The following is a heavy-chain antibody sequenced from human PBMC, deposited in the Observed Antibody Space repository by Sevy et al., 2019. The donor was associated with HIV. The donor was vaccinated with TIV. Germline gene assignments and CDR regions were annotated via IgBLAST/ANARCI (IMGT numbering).Heavy chain of an antibody. CDR1: GFTFIDYY. J-gene: IGHJ4*02. D-gene: IGHD3-22*01. CDR3: ARVTNYYGSSGPSYFDY. CDR2: ISTSGVTI. Sequence: GGSPRRSCAASGFTFIDYYMSWIRQAPGKGLEWVSHISTSGVTIYYADPVKGRFTISRDNAKNSLYLQMNSLRAEDTAVYYCARVTNYYGSSGPSYFDYWGQGSLVTVSS. V-gene: IGHV3-11*01.